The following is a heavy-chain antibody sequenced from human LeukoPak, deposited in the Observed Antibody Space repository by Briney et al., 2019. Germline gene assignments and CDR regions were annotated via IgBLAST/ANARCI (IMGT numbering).Heavy chain of an antibody. Sequence: SETLSLTCTISGGSISSSSYYWGWIRQPPGKELEWIATIYYTGSTYYNPSLKSRVTISVDTSKNQFPLKLSSVTAADTAVYYYARISSWYGYNWFDPWGQGTLVTVSS. J-gene: IGHJ5*02. V-gene: IGHV4-39*06. D-gene: IGHD6-13*01. CDR2: IYYTGST. CDR1: GGSISSSSYY. CDR3: ARISSWYGYNWFDP.